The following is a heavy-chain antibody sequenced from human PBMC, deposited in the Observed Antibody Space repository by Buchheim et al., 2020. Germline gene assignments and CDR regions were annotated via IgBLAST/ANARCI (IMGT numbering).Heavy chain of an antibody. V-gene: IGHV4-4*02. Sequence: QVQLQESGPGLVKPSGTLSLTCAVSGGSISSSNWWSWVRQPPGKGLEWIGEIYHSGSTNYNPSLKSQVTISVDKSKNQFSLKLSSVTAADTAVYYCARDPQYYYDSSGYYYEGYGMDVWGQGTT. CDR1: GGSISSSNW. CDR2: IYHSGST. D-gene: IGHD3-22*01. J-gene: IGHJ6*02. CDR3: ARDPQYYYDSSGYYYEGYGMDV.